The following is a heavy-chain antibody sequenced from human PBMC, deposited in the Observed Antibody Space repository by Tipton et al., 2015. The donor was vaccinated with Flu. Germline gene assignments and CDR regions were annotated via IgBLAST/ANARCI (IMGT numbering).Heavy chain of an antibody. Sequence: QLVQSGPEVKPSQTLSLTCAISGDSVSSNSAAWNWIRQSPSRGLEWLGRTYYRSKWYNDYAVSVKSRITINPDTSKNQFSLQLNSVAPEDTAVYYCARGWDSSSRGPYYFDYWGQGTLVTVSS. CDR1: GDSVSSNSAA. J-gene: IGHJ4*02. CDR3: ARGWDSSSRGPYYFDY. V-gene: IGHV6-1*01. D-gene: IGHD6-13*01. CDR2: TYYRSKWYN.